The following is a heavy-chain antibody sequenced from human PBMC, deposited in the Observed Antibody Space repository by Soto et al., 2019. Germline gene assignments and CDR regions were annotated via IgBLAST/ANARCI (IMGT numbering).Heavy chain of an antibody. CDR2: INPNSGGT. CDR1: GYTFTGYY. V-gene: IGHV1-2*02. Sequence: ASVKVSCKASGYTFTGYYMHWVRQAPGQGLEWMGWINPNSGGTNYAQKFQGRVTMTRDTSISTAFMELSRLRSDDTAVYYCASTRYSSGWYMDYWGQGTLVTAPQ. CDR3: ASTRYSSGWYMDY. J-gene: IGHJ4*02. D-gene: IGHD6-19*01.